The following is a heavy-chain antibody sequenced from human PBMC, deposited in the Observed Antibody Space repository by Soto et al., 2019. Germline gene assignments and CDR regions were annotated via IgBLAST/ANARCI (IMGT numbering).Heavy chain of an antibody. V-gene: IGHV3-33*01. D-gene: IGHD1-26*01. Sequence: QVQLVESGGGVVQPGRSLRLSCAASGFTFSSYGMHWVRQAPGKGPEWVAVIWYDGSNKYYADSVKGRFTISRDNSKNTLYLQMNSLRAEDTAVYYCARDGASGSYFGMDVWGQGTTVTVSS. CDR3: ARDGASGSYFGMDV. CDR1: GFTFSSYG. CDR2: IWYDGSNK. J-gene: IGHJ6*02.